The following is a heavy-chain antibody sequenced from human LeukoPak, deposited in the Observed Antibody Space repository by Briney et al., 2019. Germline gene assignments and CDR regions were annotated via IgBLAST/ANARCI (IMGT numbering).Heavy chain of an antibody. V-gene: IGHV4-61*02. Sequence: PSQTLSLTCTVSGDSISSGDYYWSWIRQPAGKGLEWIGRISSSGSTNYNPSLKSRVTVSLDTSKTQFSLKLSSVTAADTAVYYCARARSSGYPDYWGQGTLVTVSS. CDR2: ISSSGST. CDR1: GDSISSGDYY. D-gene: IGHD3-22*01. CDR3: ARARSSGYPDY. J-gene: IGHJ4*02.